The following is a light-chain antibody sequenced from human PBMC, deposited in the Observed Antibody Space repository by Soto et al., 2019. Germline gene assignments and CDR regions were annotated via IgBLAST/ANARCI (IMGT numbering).Light chain of an antibody. Sequence: QSALTQPASVSGSPGQSITIACTGTSSNIGSYNFVSWYQQHPGKAPKVIIYEGNQRPSGVSNRCSGSKSGNTASLTISGLQVEDEADYYCCSYAGSSTYVFGTGTKLTVL. CDR3: CSYAGSSTYV. CDR2: EGN. V-gene: IGLV2-23*01. J-gene: IGLJ1*01. CDR1: SSNIGSYNF.